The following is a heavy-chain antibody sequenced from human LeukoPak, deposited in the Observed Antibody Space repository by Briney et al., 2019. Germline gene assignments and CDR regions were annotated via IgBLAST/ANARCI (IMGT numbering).Heavy chain of an antibody. CDR1: GFTFSSYA. CDR3: ARDPGAFPYFFDC. D-gene: IGHD4/OR15-4a*01. Sequence: GGPLRLSCAASGFTFSSYAMSWVRQAPGKGLEWVSAISGSGGSTYYADSVKGRFTISRDNSKNTLYLQMNSLRVEDTAVYFCARDPGAFPYFFDCWVQGTLVTVSS. J-gene: IGHJ4*02. CDR2: ISGSGGST. V-gene: IGHV3-23*01.